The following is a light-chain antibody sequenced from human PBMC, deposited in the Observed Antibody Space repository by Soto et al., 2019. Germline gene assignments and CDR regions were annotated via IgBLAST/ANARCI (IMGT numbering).Light chain of an antibody. CDR3: QQYGSSPKT. CDR2: GAS. J-gene: IGKJ2*01. Sequence: DIVLPQSPGTLSLSPGERATLSCRASQSVSSSYLAWYQQKLDQAPSLLIYGASSRATGIPDRFSGSGSGTDFTLTISRLEPEDLAVYYCQQYGSSPKTFGQGTKLEIK. CDR1: QSVSSSY. V-gene: IGKV3-20*01.